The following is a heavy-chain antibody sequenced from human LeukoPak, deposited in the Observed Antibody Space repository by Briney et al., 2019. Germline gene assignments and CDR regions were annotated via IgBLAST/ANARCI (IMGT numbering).Heavy chain of an antibody. CDR1: GGSISSSSYY. V-gene: IGHV4-39*01. D-gene: IGHD6-19*01. J-gene: IGHJ4*02. CDR2: IYYTGST. Sequence: SETLSLTCTVAGGSISSSSYYWAWIRQPPGKGLDWIGTIYYTGSTYYNPSLKSRVTISVDTSKNQFSLKLSSVTAADTAVHYWARQSSEWSSDYSGQGTLVTVSS. CDR3: ARQSSEWSSDY.